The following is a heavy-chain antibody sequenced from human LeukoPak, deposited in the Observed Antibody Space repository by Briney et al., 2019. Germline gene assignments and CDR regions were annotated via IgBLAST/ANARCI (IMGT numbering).Heavy chain of an antibody. V-gene: IGHV1-69*04. Sequence: ASVKVSCKASGGTLSSFTISWLRQAPGQGLEWMGRIIPIINIATYAQKFQGRVTITADKSTSTVHLEVISLRSEDTAVYYCARDERRDFDFWGQGTLVTVSS. CDR1: GGTLSSFT. CDR3: ARDERRDFDF. CDR2: IIPIINIA. J-gene: IGHJ4*02.